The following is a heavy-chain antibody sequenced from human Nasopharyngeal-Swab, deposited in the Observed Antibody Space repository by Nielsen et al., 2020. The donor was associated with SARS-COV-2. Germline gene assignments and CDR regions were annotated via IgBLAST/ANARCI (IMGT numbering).Heavy chain of an antibody. V-gene: IGHV3-21*01. D-gene: IGHD6-19*01. CDR3: ARARSGWYYGAFDI. CDR1: GFTFSSYS. CDR2: ISSSSYI. Sequence: GESLKISCAASGFTFSSYSMNWVRQAPGKGLEWVSSISSSSYIYYADSMKGRFTISRDNAKNSLYLQMNSLRAEDTAVYYCARARSGWYYGAFDIWGQGTMVTVSS. J-gene: IGHJ3*02.